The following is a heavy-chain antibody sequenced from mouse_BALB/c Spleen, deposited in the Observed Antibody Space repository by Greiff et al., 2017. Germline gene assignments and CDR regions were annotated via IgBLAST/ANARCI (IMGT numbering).Heavy chain of an antibody. Sequence: DVMLVESGGDLVKPGGSLKLSCAASGFTFSSYGMSWVRQTPDKRLEWVATISSGGSYTYYPDSVKGRFTISRDNAKNTLYLQMSSLKSEDTAMYYCARQIPGPFDYWGQGTTLTVSS. J-gene: IGHJ2*01. CDR1: GFTFSSYG. CDR2: ISSGGSYT. V-gene: IGHV5-6*02. CDR3: ARQIPGPFDY. D-gene: IGHD3-1*01.